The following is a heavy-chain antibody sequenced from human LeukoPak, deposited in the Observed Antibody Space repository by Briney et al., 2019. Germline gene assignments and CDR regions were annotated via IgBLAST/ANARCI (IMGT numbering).Heavy chain of an antibody. Sequence: GGSRRLSCAASGFTFSSYIMNWVRQAPGKGLEWVSSISSSSYIYYADSVKGRFTISRDNAKNSLSLQLNSLSAEVTAVYYCARSRSGYYEDYWGQGTLVTVSS. CDR1: GFTFSSYI. CDR3: ARSRSGYYEDY. V-gene: IGHV3-21*01. CDR2: ISSSSYI. J-gene: IGHJ4*02. D-gene: IGHD5-12*01.